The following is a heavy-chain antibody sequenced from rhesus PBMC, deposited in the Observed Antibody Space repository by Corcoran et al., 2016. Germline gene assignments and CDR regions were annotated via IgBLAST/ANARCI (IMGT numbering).Heavy chain of an antibody. D-gene: IGHD2-2*01. CDR3: GRVDCTSTACYFDN. V-gene: IGHV4S14*01. CDR1: GYSISSGYY. CDR2: IYGRGGNN. J-gene: IGHJ4*01. Sequence: QVQLQESGPGLVKPSETLSLTCTVSGYSISSGYYWGWIRQPPGTGLEWIGNIYGRGGNNYLHPSHKSPRTLSIDTAKNPFSLKLTSVTAADTAVYYCGRVDCTSTACYFDNWGQGVLVTVSS.